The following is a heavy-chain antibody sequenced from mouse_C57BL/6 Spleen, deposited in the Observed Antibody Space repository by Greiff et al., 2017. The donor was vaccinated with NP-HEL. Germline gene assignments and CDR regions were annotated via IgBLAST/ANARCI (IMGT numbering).Heavy chain of an antibody. J-gene: IGHJ4*01. CDR2: IYPGSGNT. CDR1: GYTFTDYY. CDR3: ACYSNRAMDY. V-gene: IGHV1-76*01. Sequence: VQLQESGAELVRPGASVKLSCKASGYTFTDYYINWVKQRPGQGLEWIARIYPGSGNTYYNEKFKGKATLTAEKSSSTAYMQLSSLTSEDSAVYFCACYSNRAMDYWGQGTSVTVSS. D-gene: IGHD2-5*01.